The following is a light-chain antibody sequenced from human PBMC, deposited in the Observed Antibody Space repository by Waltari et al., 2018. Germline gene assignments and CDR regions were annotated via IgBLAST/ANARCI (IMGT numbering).Light chain of an antibody. Sequence: ETVMTQSPASLSVSPGERATLSCRASQTIRPNSAWYHPKPGQAPRLLIHGASTRAPGIPARFSGSGSGTEFTLTISSLQSEDSAVYYCQQYNNWPPGDTFGQGTRLEVK. V-gene: IGKV3-15*01. CDR2: GAS. CDR1: QTIRPN. J-gene: IGKJ2*01. CDR3: QQYNNWPPGDT.